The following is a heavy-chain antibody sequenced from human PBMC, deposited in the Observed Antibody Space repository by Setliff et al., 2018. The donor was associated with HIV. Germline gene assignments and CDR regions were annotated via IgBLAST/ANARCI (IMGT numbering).Heavy chain of an antibody. D-gene: IGHD7-27*01. CDR1: GYSLTELS. CDR2: FDPLRGKM. J-gene: IGHJ4*02. Sequence: GASVKVSCKVSGYSLTELSMHWVRQVPGKGFEWMGSFDPLRGKMVYAQAFRGRVTLTEVKSTETVYMELRRLGSDDTAVYYCTSFIWALGYFDYWGQGALVTVSS. V-gene: IGHV1-24*01. CDR3: TSFIWALGYFDY.